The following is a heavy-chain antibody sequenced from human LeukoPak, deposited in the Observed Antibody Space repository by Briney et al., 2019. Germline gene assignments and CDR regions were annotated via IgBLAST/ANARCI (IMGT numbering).Heavy chain of an antibody. CDR2: INHSGST. V-gene: IGHV4-34*01. Sequence: SETLSLTCAVHGGSFSGYYWSWIRQPPGKGLEWIGEINHSGSTNYNPSLKSRVTISVDTSKNQFSLKLSSVAAADTAVYYCASLWSGFYYYMDVWGKGTTVTVSS. CDR3: ASLWSGFYYYMDV. D-gene: IGHD3-3*01. CDR1: GGSFSGYY. J-gene: IGHJ6*03.